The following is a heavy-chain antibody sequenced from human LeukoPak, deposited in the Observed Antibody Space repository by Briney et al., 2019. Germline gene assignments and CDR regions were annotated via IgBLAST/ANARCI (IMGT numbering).Heavy chain of an antibody. J-gene: IGHJ6*02. CDR1: GYTFTSYY. D-gene: IGHD3-10*01. V-gene: IGHV1-46*01. CDR2: INPSGGST. Sequence: GASVKVSCKASGYTFTSYYMHWVRQAPGQGLEWMGIINPSGGSTSYAQKFQGRVTMTRDTSTSTVYMELSSLRSEDTAVYYCARGAPGVRGVMRNYYYYYGMDVWGQGTTVTVSS. CDR3: ARGAPGVRGVMRNYYYYYGMDV.